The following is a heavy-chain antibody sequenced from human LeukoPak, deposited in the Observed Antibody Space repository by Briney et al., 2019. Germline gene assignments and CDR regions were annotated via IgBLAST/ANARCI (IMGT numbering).Heavy chain of an antibody. Sequence: GGSLRLSCAASGFTFSGYSMNWVRQAPGKGLEWVSSISSSSSYIYYADSVKGRFTISRDNAKNSLYLQMNSLRAEDTAVYYCARVGYSGYDYLCYWGQGTLVTVSS. V-gene: IGHV3-21*01. CDR2: ISSSSSYI. J-gene: IGHJ4*02. D-gene: IGHD5-12*01. CDR3: ARVGYSGYDYLCY. CDR1: GFTFSGYS.